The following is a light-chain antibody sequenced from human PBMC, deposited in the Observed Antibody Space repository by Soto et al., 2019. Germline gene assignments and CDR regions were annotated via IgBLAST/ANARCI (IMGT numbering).Light chain of an antibody. Sequence: QSVLPQPAAVSGSPGQSITISCTGTSSDIGGHNFVSWYQHHPGKAPKLLIYEVSYRASGVSNRFTGSKSANTASLTISGRQAEDEADYSCSSYTTSSYVVFGGGTKLTVL. CDR3: SSYTTSSYVV. V-gene: IGLV2-14*01. CDR2: EVS. J-gene: IGLJ2*01. CDR1: SSDIGGHNF.